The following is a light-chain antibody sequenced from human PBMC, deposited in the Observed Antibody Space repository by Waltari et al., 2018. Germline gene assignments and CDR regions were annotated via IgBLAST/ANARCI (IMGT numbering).Light chain of an antibody. CDR1: QSVDTY. Sequence: DIQMTQSPSSLSASVGDRVIVTCRASQSVDTYLNWYQHKPGTAPKLLIYGASSFHRGVPSRFTGSGSGTDFTLTITGLRPEDFATYYCQQTSSPPFSFGRGTKLEIK. CDR2: GAS. J-gene: IGKJ2*01. CDR3: QQTSSPPFS. V-gene: IGKV1-39*01.